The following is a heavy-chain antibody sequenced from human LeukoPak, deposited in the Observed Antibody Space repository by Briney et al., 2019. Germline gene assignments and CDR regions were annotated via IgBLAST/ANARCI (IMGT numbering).Heavy chain of an antibody. Sequence: PSETLSLTCTVSGGSISSYYWSWIRQPPGKGLEWIGYIYYRGSTNYNPSLKSRVTISVDTSKNQFSLKLSSVTAADTAVYYCARVGRKNWFDPWGQGTLVTVSS. V-gene: IGHV4-59*01. CDR1: GGSISSYY. D-gene: IGHD3-10*01. CDR2: IYYRGST. J-gene: IGHJ5*02. CDR3: ARVGRKNWFDP.